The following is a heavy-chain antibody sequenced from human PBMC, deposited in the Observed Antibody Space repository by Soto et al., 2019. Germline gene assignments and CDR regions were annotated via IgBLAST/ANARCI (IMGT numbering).Heavy chain of an antibody. Sequence: AASGVTVCISAMGWSRKKTGKGLEWVSAISGSGGSTYYADSVKGRFTISRDNSKNTLYLQMNSLRAEDTAVYYCAKNLVAAAGLHPFDIWGQGTMVTVSS. CDR3: AKNLVAAAGLHPFDI. CDR2: ISGSGGST. J-gene: IGHJ3*02. CDR1: GVTVCISA. V-gene: IGHV3-23*01. D-gene: IGHD6-13*01.